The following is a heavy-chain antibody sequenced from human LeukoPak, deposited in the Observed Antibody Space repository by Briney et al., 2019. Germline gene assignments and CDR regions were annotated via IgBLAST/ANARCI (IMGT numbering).Heavy chain of an antibody. Sequence: GGSLRLSCAASEFTFSNYAMSWVRQAPGKGLEWVSAISSSDDGTYHAGSVRGRFTISRDSSKNTLYLQMNNLRTEDAAIYYCAKAPVTSCRGAFCYPLDSWGQGTLVTVSS. CDR3: AKAPVTSCRGAFCYPLDS. J-gene: IGHJ4*02. V-gene: IGHV3-23*01. D-gene: IGHD2-15*01. CDR2: ISSSDDGT. CDR1: EFTFSNYA.